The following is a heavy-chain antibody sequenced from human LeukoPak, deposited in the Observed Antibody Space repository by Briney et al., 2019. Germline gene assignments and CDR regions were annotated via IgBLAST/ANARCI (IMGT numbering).Heavy chain of an antibody. V-gene: IGHV4-34*01. CDR1: GGSFSGYY. D-gene: IGHD2-15*01. CDR2: INHSGST. J-gene: IGHJ6*04. Sequence: SETLSLTCAVYGGSFSGYYWSWIRQPPGKGLEWIGEINHSGSTNYNPSLKSRVTISVDTSKNQFSLKLSSVTAADTAVYYCARDLVVVVAATSGGPYYYYYYGMDVWGEGTTVTVSS. CDR3: ARDLVVVVAATSGGPYYYYYYGMDV.